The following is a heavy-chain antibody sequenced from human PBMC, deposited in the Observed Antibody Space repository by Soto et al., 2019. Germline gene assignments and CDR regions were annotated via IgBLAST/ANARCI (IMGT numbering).Heavy chain of an antibody. J-gene: IGHJ6*03. CDR3: ERENDDYYYYMDV. CDR1: GGSISSYY. V-gene: IGHV4-59*01. D-gene: IGHD3-16*01. Sequence: SETLSLTCTVSGGSISSYYWSWIRQPPGKGLEWIGYIYYSGSTNYNPSLKSRVTISVGTSKNQFSLKLSSVTAADTAVYYCERENDDYYYYMDVWGKGTTVTVSS. CDR2: IYYSGST.